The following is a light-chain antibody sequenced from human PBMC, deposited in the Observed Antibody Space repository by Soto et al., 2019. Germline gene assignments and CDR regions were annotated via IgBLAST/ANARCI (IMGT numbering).Light chain of an antibody. J-gene: IGLJ1*01. CDR1: SSDFGGYNY. CDR2: DVS. CDR3: SSYTSSSTPYV. V-gene: IGLV2-14*01. Sequence: QSVLTQPACVSGSPGQSITISCTGTSSDFGGYNYVSWYQQHPGKAPKLMIYDVSNRPSGVSNRFSGSKSGNTASLTISGLQAEDEADYYCSSYTSSSTPYVFGTGTKVTVL.